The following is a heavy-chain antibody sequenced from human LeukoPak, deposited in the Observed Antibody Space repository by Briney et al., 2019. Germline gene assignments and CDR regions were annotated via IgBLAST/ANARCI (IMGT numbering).Heavy chain of an antibody. J-gene: IGHJ5*02. Sequence: PSETLSLTCAVYGGSFSGYFWSWIRQPPGKGLEWIGEINHSGSTNYNPSLKSRVTISVDTSKNQFSLKLSSVTAADTAVYYCARARYDFWSGYYVWFDPWGQETLVTVSS. CDR2: INHSGST. V-gene: IGHV4-34*01. CDR1: GGSFSGYF. CDR3: ARARYDFWSGYYVWFDP. D-gene: IGHD3-3*01.